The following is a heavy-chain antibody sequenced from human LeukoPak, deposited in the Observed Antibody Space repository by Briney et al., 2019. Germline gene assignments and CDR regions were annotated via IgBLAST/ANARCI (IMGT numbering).Heavy chain of an antibody. CDR1: GGSISSHY. CDR3: ARGSDYFDY. V-gene: IGHV4-59*11. J-gene: IGHJ4*02. Sequence: SETPSLTCTVSGGSISSHYWSWIRQPPGKGLEWIGYIYYSGSTNYNPSLKSRVTISVDTSKNQFSLKLSSVTAADTAVYYCARGSDYFDYWGQGTLVTVSS. CDR2: IYYSGST.